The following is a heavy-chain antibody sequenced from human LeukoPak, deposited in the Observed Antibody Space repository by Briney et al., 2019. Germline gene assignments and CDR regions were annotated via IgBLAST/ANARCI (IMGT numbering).Heavy chain of an antibody. Sequence: GGSLRLSCAASGFTFSSYSMNWVRQAPGKGLEWVSSISSSSSYIYYADSVKGRFTISRDNAKNSLYLQMNSLRAEDTAVYYCARDQGSAIAVAGGDFDYWAREPWSPSPQ. CDR1: GFTFSSYS. V-gene: IGHV3-21*01. D-gene: IGHD6-19*01. CDR2: ISSSSSYI. CDR3: ARDQGSAIAVAGGDFDY. J-gene: IGHJ4*02.